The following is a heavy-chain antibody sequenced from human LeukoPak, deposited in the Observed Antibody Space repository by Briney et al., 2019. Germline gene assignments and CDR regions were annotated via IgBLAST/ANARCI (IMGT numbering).Heavy chain of an antibody. D-gene: IGHD2-15*01. Sequence: YIYYADSVKGRFTISRDNAKNSLYLQMNSLRAEDTAVYYCARGLGYCSGGSCYADYYYYYYGMDVWGRGTTVTVSS. J-gene: IGHJ6*02. V-gene: IGHV3-21*01. CDR3: ARGLGYCSGGSCYADYYYYYYGMDV. CDR2: YI.